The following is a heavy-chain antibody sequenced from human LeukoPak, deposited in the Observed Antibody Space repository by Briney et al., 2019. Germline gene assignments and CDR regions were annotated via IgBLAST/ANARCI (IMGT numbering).Heavy chain of an antibody. J-gene: IGHJ1*01. V-gene: IGHV4-59*01. D-gene: IGHD3-22*01. Sequence: PSETLSRTCTVSGGSISTYYWSWIRQPPGKGLEWIGYIFYSGSTNYNPSLKSRVTISVDTSKNQFSLNLSSVTAADTAVYYCARGNSYYDSSDYFPWESFQHWGQGTLVTVSS. CDR3: ARGNSYYDSSDYFPWESFQH. CDR2: IFYSGST. CDR1: GGSISTYY.